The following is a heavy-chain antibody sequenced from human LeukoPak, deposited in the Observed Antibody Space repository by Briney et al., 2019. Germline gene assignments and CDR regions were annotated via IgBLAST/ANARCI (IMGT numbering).Heavy chain of an antibody. CDR1: GGSISSGGYY. CDR3: ARAGYSGYEVGLNYYYMDV. D-gene: IGHD5-12*01. Sequence: SETLSLTCTVSGGSISSGGYYWSWIRQHPGKGLEWIGYIYYSGSTYYNPSLKSRVTISVDTSKNQFSLELSSVTAADTAVYYCARAGYSGYEVGLNYYYMDVWGKGTTVTVSS. J-gene: IGHJ6*03. CDR2: IYYSGST. V-gene: IGHV4-31*03.